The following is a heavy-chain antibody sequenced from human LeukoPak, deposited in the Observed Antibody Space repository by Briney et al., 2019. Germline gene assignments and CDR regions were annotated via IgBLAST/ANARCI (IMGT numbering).Heavy chain of an antibody. D-gene: IGHD3-9*01. Sequence: IPSETLSLTCTVSGGSISSSSYYWGWIRQPPGKGLEWIGSIYYSGSTYYNPSLKSRVTISVDTSKNQFSLKLSSVTAADTAVYYCARHSYYDILTGYSTPYYYYYYMDVWGKGTTVTVSS. V-gene: IGHV4-39*01. CDR2: IYYSGST. CDR3: ARHSYYDILTGYSTPYYYYYYMDV. J-gene: IGHJ6*03. CDR1: GGSISSSSYY.